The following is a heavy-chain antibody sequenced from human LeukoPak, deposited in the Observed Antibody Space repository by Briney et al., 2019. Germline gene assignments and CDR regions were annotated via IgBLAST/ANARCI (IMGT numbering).Heavy chain of an antibody. Sequence: GGSLRLSCAASGFTFSGYAMSWVRQAPGKGLEWVSAISGSGGSTYYADSVKGRFTISRDNSKNTLYLQMNSLRAEDTAVYYCAKNDYGDYGYYYYYYMDVWGKGTTVTVSS. CDR3: AKNDYGDYGYYYYYYMDV. J-gene: IGHJ6*03. CDR2: ISGSGGST. D-gene: IGHD4-17*01. V-gene: IGHV3-23*01. CDR1: GFTFSGYA.